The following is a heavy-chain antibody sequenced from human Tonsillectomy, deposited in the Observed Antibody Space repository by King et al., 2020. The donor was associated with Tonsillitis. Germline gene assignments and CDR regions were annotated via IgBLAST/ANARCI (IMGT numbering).Heavy chain of an antibody. CDR3: ARGPNDFDL. CDR1: GGSISTYY. CDR2: IYDHGST. Sequence: QLQESGPGLVKPSETLSLTCTVSGGSISTYYWSWIRQPPGKGLEWIGYIYDHGSTSYPPSLKSRVTISVDTSKNQFSLKLSSVTAADTAVYYCARGPNDFDLWGRGTLVTVSS. V-gene: IGHV4-59*01. J-gene: IGHJ2*01.